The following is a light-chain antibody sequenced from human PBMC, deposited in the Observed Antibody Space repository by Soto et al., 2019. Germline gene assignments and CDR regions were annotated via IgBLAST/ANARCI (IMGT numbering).Light chain of an antibody. Sequence: QSALTQPASVSGSPGQSITISCTGTSSDVGGYNYVSWYQQHPGKAPKLMIYEVSNRPSGVSNRFSGSKSGNTASLTISGLQAEDEADYYCSSYTSSSTLEVFGNGTKVT. CDR3: SSYTSSSTLEV. CDR1: SSDVGGYNY. CDR2: EVS. J-gene: IGLJ1*01. V-gene: IGLV2-14*01.